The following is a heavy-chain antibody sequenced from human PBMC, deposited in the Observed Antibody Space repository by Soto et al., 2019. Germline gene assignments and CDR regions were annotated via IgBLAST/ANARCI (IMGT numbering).Heavy chain of an antibody. CDR2: ISAYNGNT. V-gene: IGHV1-18*01. J-gene: IGHJ5*02. CDR1: GYTFTSYG. Sequence: QVQLVQSGAEVKKPGASVKVSCKASGYTFTSYGISWVRHAPGQGLELMGWISAYNGNTNYAQKLQGRVTMTTDTSTSTAYMELRSLRSDDTAVYYCARVLGYCSSTSCSRGWFDPWGQGTLVTVSS. D-gene: IGHD2-2*01. CDR3: ARVLGYCSSTSCSRGWFDP.